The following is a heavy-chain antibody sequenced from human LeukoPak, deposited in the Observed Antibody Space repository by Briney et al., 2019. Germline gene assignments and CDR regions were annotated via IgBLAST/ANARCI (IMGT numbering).Heavy chain of an antibody. CDR3: ASPLYGSGSYEGY. Sequence: PGGSLRLACAASGFTFSSYAMHWVRQAPGKGLEWVAVISYDGSNKYYADSVKGRFTISRDNAKNSLYLQMNSLRAEDTAVYYCASPLYGSGSYEGYWGQGTLVTVSS. CDR1: GFTFSSYA. D-gene: IGHD3-10*01. J-gene: IGHJ4*02. CDR2: ISYDGSNK. V-gene: IGHV3-30*04.